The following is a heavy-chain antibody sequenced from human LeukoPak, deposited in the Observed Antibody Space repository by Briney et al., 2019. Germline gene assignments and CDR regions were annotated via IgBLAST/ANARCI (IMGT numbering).Heavy chain of an antibody. CDR1: GDSISSNNW. CDR3: ARDIRDIVVVPAAKDYYYYMDV. CDR2: TFHSGAT. V-gene: IGHV4-4*02. Sequence: SETLSLTCAVSGDSISSNNWWNWIRQPPGKGLEWIGETFHSGATNYNPSLKSRVTISVGKSKNQFSLELTSVTAADTAVYYCARDIRDIVVVPAAKDYYYYMDVWGKGTTVTVSS. J-gene: IGHJ6*03. D-gene: IGHD2-2*01.